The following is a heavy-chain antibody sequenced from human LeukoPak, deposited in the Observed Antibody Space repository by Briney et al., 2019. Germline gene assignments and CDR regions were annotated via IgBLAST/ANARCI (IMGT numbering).Heavy chain of an antibody. CDR1: GFSFNYAW. D-gene: IGHD6-19*01. V-gene: IGHV3-15*01. CDR3: TREDRHSSGWYGASDL. J-gene: IGHJ3*01. Sequence: GGSLRLSCAASGFSFNYAWMDWVRRAPGKGLEWVGRIKSKTDGGTADYPAPVKGRSTISRDDSLNTLYLQMNTLSTEDTATYYCTREDRHSSGWYGASDLWGPGTTVIVSS. CDR2: IKSKTDGGTA.